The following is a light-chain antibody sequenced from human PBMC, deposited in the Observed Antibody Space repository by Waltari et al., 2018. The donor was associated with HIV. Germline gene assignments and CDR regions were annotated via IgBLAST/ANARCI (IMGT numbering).Light chain of an antibody. CDR1: SSDIGAYDY. J-gene: IGLJ2*01. CDR2: EVT. CDR3: SSYGDSLRVL. Sequence: QSALTQPPSASGSLGQSVTISCTVSSSDIGAYDYVSWFQQHPHSAPKLLLYEVTRRPSTVSDRFSGSRSGYTAFLTVAGLQPDDEATYFCSSYGDSLRVLFGGGTNVTVL. V-gene: IGLV2-8*01.